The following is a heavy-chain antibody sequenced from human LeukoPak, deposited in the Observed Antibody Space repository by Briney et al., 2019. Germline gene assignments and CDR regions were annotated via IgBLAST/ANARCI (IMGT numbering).Heavy chain of an antibody. CDR1: GGSISSYY. CDR3: ATVVTRDYFDY. CDR2: SYYSGST. V-gene: IGHV4-59*01. J-gene: IGHJ4*02. D-gene: IGHD4-17*01. Sequence: SETLSLTCTVSGGSISSYYWSWIRQPPGKGLEWIGYSYYSGSTNYNPSLKSRVTISVDTSKNQFSLKLSTVTAADTAVYYCATVVTRDYFDYWGQGTLVTVSS.